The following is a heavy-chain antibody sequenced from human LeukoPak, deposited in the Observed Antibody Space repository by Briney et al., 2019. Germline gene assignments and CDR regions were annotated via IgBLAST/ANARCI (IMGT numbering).Heavy chain of an antibody. J-gene: IGHJ6*03. CDR2: IYTSGSA. D-gene: IGHD1-26*01. CDR1: GDSISSGYYY. CDR3: AREVVGGGYYYYYMDV. Sequence: SQTLSLTCTVSGDSISSGYYYWSWIRQSAGKGLEWIGRIYTSGSANYNPSLKSRVTISVDTSKNQFSLNLTSVTAADTAVYYCAREVVGGGYYYYYMDVWGKGTTVTVSS. V-gene: IGHV4-61*02.